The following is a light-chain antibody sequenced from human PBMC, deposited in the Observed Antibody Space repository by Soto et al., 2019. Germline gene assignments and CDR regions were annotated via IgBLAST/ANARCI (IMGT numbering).Light chain of an antibody. J-gene: IGKJ2*01. CDR2: DAS. V-gene: IGKV3-11*01. Sequence: EIVMTQSPATLSVSPGERATLSCRASQSVGSSLAWFQHKPGQAPRLLIYDASNRATGIPARFSGSGSGTDFTLTISSLEPEDFAVYYCQQRSNWPRTFGQGTKLEIK. CDR1: QSVGSS. CDR3: QQRSNWPRT.